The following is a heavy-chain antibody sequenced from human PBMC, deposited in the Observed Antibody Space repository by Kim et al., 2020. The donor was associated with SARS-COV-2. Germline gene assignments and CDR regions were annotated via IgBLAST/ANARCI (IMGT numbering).Heavy chain of an antibody. V-gene: IGHV6-1*01. CDR3: ARDSRPLYFFDY. CDR1: RDSVSSNTVA. J-gene: IGHJ4*02. Sequence: SQTLSLTCAISRDSVSSNTVAWNWIRQSPSRGLAWLGRTYYRSKWLNDYAVSVKSRITISPDTSMNQFSLQLNSVTPEDTAVYYCARDSRPLYFFDYWGQGSPVTVSS. CDR2: TYYRSKWLN.